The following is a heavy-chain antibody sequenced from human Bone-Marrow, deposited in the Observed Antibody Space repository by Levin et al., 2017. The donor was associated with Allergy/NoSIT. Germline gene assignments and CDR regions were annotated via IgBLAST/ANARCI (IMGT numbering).Heavy chain of an antibody. Sequence: GASVKVSCRASGYSFISYYIHWIRQAPGQGLEWMGWVNPYSGETLYAQQFQGRLTLTRDTSISTVYMDLNTLRSDDTAIFFCARRLAFSDQFEYWGQGTLVTVSS. V-gene: IGHV1-2*02. J-gene: IGHJ4*02. D-gene: IGHD2-2*01. CDR3: ARRLAFSDQFEY. CDR2: VNPYSGET. CDR1: GYSFISYY.